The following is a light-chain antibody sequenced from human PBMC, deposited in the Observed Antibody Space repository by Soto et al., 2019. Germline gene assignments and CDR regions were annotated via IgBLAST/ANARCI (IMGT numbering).Light chain of an antibody. V-gene: IGKV3-11*01. J-gene: IGKJ1*01. CDR2: DTS. Sequence: EIVLPQSPATLSLSPGEGATLSCRASQSVSSYLAWYQQKPGQAPRLLIYDTSNRATGIPARFSGSGSGTDFTLIISSLEPEDFAVYYCQQRSTWPVTFGLGTKVEV. CDR1: QSVSSY. CDR3: QQRSTWPVT.